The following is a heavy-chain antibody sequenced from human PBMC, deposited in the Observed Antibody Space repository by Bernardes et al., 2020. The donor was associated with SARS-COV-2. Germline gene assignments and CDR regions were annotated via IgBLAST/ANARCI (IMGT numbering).Heavy chain of an antibody. CDR2: IYWDDDK. Sequence: SGPTLVKPTQTLTLTCTFSGFSLSTLKVGVGWVRQPPGRALEWLALIYWDDDKRYSPSLKNRLTITKDTSKNQVVLTVTNMDPVDTATYYCVHTRGEGLVWYGEPYFFDYWGQGTLVTVSS. CDR3: VHTRGEGLVWYGEPYFFDY. CDR1: GFSLSTLKVG. V-gene: IGHV2-5*02. D-gene: IGHD3-10*01. J-gene: IGHJ4*02.